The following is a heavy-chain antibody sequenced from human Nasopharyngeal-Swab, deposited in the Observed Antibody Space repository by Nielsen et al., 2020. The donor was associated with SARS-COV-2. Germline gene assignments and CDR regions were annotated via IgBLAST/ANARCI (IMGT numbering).Heavy chain of an antibody. J-gene: IGHJ4*02. CDR2: ISGSGGST. V-gene: IGHV3-23*01. D-gene: IGHD5-18*01. Sequence: GESLKISCAASGFTFSSYAMSWVRQAPGKGLEWVSAISGSGGSTYYADSVKGRFTISSDNSKNTLYLQMNSLRAEDTAVYYCAKDVDTAMVSTQLDYWGQGTLVTVSS. CDR1: GFTFSSYA. CDR3: AKDVDTAMVSTQLDY.